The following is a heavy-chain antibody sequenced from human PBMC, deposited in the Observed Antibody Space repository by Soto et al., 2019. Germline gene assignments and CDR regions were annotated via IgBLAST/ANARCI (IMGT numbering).Heavy chain of an antibody. Sequence: EVQLLESGGGLVQPGGSLRLSCAASGFTFSSYAMSWVRQAPGKGLEWVSAISGSGGSTYYADSVKGRLTISRDNSKNTLYLQMNSLRAEDTAVYYCSKDSDYDFWSGYHYYFDYWGQGTLVTVSS. CDR2: ISGSGGST. CDR3: SKDSDYDFWSGYHYYFDY. J-gene: IGHJ4*02. D-gene: IGHD3-3*01. CDR1: GFTFSSYA. V-gene: IGHV3-23*01.